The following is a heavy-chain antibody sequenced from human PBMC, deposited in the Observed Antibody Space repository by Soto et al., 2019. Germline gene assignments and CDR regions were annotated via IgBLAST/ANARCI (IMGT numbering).Heavy chain of an antibody. Sequence: GGSLRLSCAASGFTFSSYGMHWVRQAPGKGLEWVAVIWYDGSNKYYADSVKGRFTISRDNAKNSLYLQMNSLRAEDTAVYYCARVVISGSYLDYWGQGTLVTVSS. CDR3: ARVVISGSYLDY. CDR2: IWYDGSNK. V-gene: IGHV3-33*01. CDR1: GFTFSSYG. D-gene: IGHD1-26*01. J-gene: IGHJ4*02.